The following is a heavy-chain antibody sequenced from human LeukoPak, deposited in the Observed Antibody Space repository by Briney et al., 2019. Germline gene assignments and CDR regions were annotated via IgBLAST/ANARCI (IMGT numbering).Heavy chain of an antibody. CDR1: GGSFSSYA. Sequence: GASVKVSCKASGGSFSSYAISWVRQAPGQGLEWMGGITPIFGTGRYAQKLQGRVTMTTDTSTSTAYMELRSLRSDDTAVYYCARGLRFGVIPRPFDYWGQGTLVTVSS. V-gene: IGHV1-69*05. J-gene: IGHJ4*02. D-gene: IGHD3-3*01. CDR3: ARGLRFGVIPRPFDY. CDR2: ITPIFGTG.